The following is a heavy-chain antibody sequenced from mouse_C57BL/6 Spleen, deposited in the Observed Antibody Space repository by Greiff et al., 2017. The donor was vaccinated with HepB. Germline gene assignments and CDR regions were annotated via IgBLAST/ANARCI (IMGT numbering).Heavy chain of an antibody. CDR1: GYAFSSSW. J-gene: IGHJ1*03. CDR3: AREGVYWYFDV. CDR2: IYPGDGDT. V-gene: IGHV1-82*01. Sequence: QVQLQQSGPELVKPGASVKISCKASGYAFSSSWMNWVKQRPGKGLEWIGRIYPGDGDTNYNGKFKGKATLTADKSSSTAYMQLSSLTSEDSAVYFCAREGVYWYFDVWGTGTTVTVSS.